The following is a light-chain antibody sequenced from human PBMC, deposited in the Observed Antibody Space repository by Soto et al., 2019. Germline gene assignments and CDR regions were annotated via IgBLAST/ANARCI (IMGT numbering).Light chain of an antibody. CDR2: AAS. Sequence: EIVLTQSPGTLSLSPGETATLSCRASQSVSHLAWYQQKPGQAPRLLVYAASSRATGIPDRFSGSGSGTDFTLTISRLEPEDCAVYYCQQYGGSPLYTVGQGTMLEIK. CDR1: QSVSH. CDR3: QQYGGSPLYT. V-gene: IGKV3-20*01. J-gene: IGKJ2*01.